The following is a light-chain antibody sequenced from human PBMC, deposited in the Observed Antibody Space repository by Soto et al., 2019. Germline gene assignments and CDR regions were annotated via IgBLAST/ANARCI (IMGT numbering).Light chain of an antibody. CDR3: QKRHMWPIT. Sequence: DVVMTQSPLSLPVTLGQPASISCGSSQSLVYSDWNTYLVWFQQRTGQSPRRLIYKVSNRDSGVPARLSGSGSGTDFTLKISSVEAEDVGVYYCQKRHMWPITCGQGTRLEIK. CDR2: KVS. CDR1: QSLVYSDWNTY. J-gene: IGKJ5*01. V-gene: IGKV2-30*01.